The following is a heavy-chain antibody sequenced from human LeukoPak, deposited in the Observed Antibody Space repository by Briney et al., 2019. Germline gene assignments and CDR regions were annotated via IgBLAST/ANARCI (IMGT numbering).Heavy chain of an antibody. CDR3: ARDRPQVTGDYYYYYGMDV. V-gene: IGHV1-18*01. CDR2: ISAYNGNT. D-gene: IGHD2-21*02. CDR1: GYTFTSYG. J-gene: IGHJ6*02. Sequence: ASVKVSCKASGYTFTSYGISWVRQAPGQGLEWMGWISAYNGNTNYAQKLQGRVTMTTDTSTSTAYMELRSLRSDDTAVYYCARDRPQVTGDYYYYYGMDVGGQGTTVTVSS.